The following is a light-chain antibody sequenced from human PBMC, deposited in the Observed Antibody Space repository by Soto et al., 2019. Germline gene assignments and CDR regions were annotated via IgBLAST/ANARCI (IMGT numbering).Light chain of an antibody. J-gene: IGKJ5*01. Sequence: ENVLTQSPGTLSLSPGERATLSCGASQSVSSSYLAWYQQKPGQSPRLLIYGASTRAAGIPDRFSGSVSGTVFTLIISSLVADFVAEYFWQQCGTSVTFGQGTRLEIK. V-gene: IGKV3-20*01. CDR1: QSVSSSY. CDR3: QQCGTSVT. CDR2: GAS.